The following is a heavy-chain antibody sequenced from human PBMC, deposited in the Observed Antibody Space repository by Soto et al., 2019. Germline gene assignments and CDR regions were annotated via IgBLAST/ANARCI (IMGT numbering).Heavy chain of an antibody. CDR3: ARGRYGDY. V-gene: IGHV1-18*01. Sequence: QVHLVQSGAEVKKPGASVKVSCKGSGYTFTGYGITWVRQAPGQGLEWMGWISAHNGNTDYAQKLQGRVTVTRDTSTSTAYMELRSLRSDDTAVYYCARGRYGDYWGQGALVTVSS. CDR2: ISAHNGNT. D-gene: IGHD1-1*01. J-gene: IGHJ4*02. CDR1: GYTFTGYG.